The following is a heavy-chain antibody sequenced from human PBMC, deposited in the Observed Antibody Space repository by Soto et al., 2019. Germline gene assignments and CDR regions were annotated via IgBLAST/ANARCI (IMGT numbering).Heavy chain of an antibody. J-gene: IGHJ4*02. CDR2: INWNGGST. CDR1: GFTFDDYG. V-gene: IGHV3-20*04. D-gene: IGHD3-3*01. Sequence: PGGSLRLSCAASGFTFDDYGMSWVRQAPGKGLEWVSGINWNGGSTGYADSVKGRFTISRDNAKNSLYLQMNSLRAEDTALYYCARESYYDFWSGYYSETYYFDYWGQGPLVPVSS. CDR3: ARESYYDFWSGYYSETYYFDY.